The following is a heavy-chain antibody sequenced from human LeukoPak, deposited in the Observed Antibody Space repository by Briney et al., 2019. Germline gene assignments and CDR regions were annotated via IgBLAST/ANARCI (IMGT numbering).Heavy chain of an antibody. J-gene: IGHJ6*03. D-gene: IGHD4-17*01. CDR3: AITVTNYYYMDV. V-gene: IGHV3-21*01. Sequence: PGGSLRLSCAASGFTFNTYNMNWVRQAPGKGLEWVSSISSSSSSYIYYADSVKGRFTISRDKSKNTLYLQMNSLRAEDTAVYYCAITVTNYYYMDVWGKGTTVTISS. CDR2: ISSSSSSYI. CDR1: GFTFNTYN.